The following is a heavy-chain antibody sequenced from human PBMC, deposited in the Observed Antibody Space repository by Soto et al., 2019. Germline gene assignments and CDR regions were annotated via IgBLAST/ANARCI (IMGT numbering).Heavy chain of an antibody. Sequence: GGSLRLSCGAPGVTFKDYGMHWVRQAPGKGLEWVAVISYDGKQTYCADSVKGRFTISKDKSKRTLFLQMNSLRVDDTAVYYCARDGWGSNWYFDLWGRGTLVTVSS. V-gene: IGHV3-30*03. CDR1: GVTFKDYG. CDR3: ARDGWGSNWYFDL. CDR2: ISYDGKQT. J-gene: IGHJ2*01. D-gene: IGHD3-16*01.